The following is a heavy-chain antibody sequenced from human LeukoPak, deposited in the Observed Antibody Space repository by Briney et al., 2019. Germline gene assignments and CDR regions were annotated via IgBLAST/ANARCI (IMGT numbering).Heavy chain of an antibody. CDR3: ARSVTYYGSGRSWFDP. D-gene: IGHD3-10*01. V-gene: IGHV4-30-2*01. CDR1: GGSISSGGYS. J-gene: IGHJ5*02. Sequence: SETLSLTCAVSGGSISSGGYSWSWIRQPPGKGLEWIGCIYHSGSTYYNPSLKSRVTISVDRSKNQFSLKLSSVTAADTVVYYCARSVTYYGSGRSWFDPWGQGTLVTVSS. CDR2: IYHSGST.